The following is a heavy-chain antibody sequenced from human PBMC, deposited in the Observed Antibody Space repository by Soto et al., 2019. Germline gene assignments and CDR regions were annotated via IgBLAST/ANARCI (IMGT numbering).Heavy chain of an antibody. J-gene: IGHJ6*02. CDR2: IYSGGST. CDR1: GFTVSSNY. Sequence: EVQLVESGGGLIQPGGSLRLSCAASGFTVSSNYMSWVRQAPGKGLEWVSVIYSGGSTYYADSVKGRFTISRDNSKNTLYLQMNSLRAEDTAVYYCAASTVTGPIYYSGMDVWGQGTTVTVSS. D-gene: IGHD4-17*01. CDR3: AASTVTGPIYYSGMDV. V-gene: IGHV3-53*01.